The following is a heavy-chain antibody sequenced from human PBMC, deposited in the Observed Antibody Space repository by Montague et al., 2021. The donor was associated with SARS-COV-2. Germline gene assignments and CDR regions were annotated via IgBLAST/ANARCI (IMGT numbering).Heavy chain of an antibody. CDR3: AKEGSRIELWLHPGDPGVDV. CDR2: LSDSGGAT. V-gene: IGHV3-23*01. CDR1: GFSFSDYD. J-gene: IGHJ6*02. D-gene: IGHD5-18*01. Sequence: SLRLSCAASGFSFSDYDMSWVRQAPGKGLEWVSGLSDSGGATYYADSVKGRFTISRDNSKNALYLQMNSLRAEDTAVYYCAKEGSRIELWLHPGDPGVDVWGQGTTVTVSS.